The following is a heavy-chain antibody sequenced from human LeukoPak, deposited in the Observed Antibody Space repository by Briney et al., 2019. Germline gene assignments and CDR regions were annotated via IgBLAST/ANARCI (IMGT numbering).Heavy chain of an antibody. CDR2: INHSGST. CDR3: ARGRRAARSFYY. CDR1: GGSFSGYY. D-gene: IGHD3-10*01. V-gene: IGHV4-34*01. Sequence: KASETLSLTCAVYGGSFSGYYWSWIRQPPGKGLEWIGEINHSGSTNYNPSLKSRVTISVDTSKNQFSLKLSSVTAADTAVYYCARGRRAARSFYYWGQGTLVTVSP. J-gene: IGHJ4*02.